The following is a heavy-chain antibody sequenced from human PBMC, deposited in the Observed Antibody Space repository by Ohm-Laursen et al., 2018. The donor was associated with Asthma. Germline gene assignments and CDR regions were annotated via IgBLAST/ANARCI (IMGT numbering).Heavy chain of an antibody. CDR3: ARLLISSAYYENWYFDL. CDR1: GFTFSSYG. D-gene: IGHD3-22*01. Sequence: SLRLSCAASGFTFSSYGMHWVRQAPGKGLEWVAVISYDGSNKYYADSVKGRFTISRDNSKNTLYLQMNSLRAEDTAVYYCARLLISSAYYENWYFDLWGRGTLVTVSS. J-gene: IGHJ2*01. V-gene: IGHV3-30*03. CDR2: ISYDGSNK.